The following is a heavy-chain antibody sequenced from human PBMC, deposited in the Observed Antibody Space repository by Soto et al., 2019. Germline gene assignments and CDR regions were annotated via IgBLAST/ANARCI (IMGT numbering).Heavy chain of an antibody. V-gene: IGHV4-31*03. Sequence: PSETLSLTCTVSGGSISSVGYYWSWIRQDPGKGLEWIGYIYYSGSTYYNPSLKSRVTISVDTSKNQFSLKLSSVTAADTAVYYCARSRTTVTPSGFQHWGQGTLVTVSS. J-gene: IGHJ1*01. D-gene: IGHD4-17*01. CDR2: IYYSGST. CDR1: GGSISSVGYY. CDR3: ARSRTTVTPSGFQH.